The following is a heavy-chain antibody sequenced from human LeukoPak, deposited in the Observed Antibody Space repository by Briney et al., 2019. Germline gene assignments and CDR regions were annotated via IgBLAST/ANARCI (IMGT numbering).Heavy chain of an antibody. CDR2: IYYSGRT. Sequence: SETLSLTCTVSGGSISSYYWSWIRQPPGKGLEWIGYIYYSGRTNYNPSLKSRVTISVDTSKNQFSLKLSSVTAADTAVYYCARRIAGGPLDYWGQGTLVTVSS. D-gene: IGHD6-13*01. J-gene: IGHJ4*02. CDR3: ARRIAGGPLDY. CDR1: GGSISSYY. V-gene: IGHV4-59*01.